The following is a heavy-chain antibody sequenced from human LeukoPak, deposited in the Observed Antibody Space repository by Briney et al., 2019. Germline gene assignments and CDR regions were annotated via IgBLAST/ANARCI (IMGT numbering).Heavy chain of an antibody. Sequence: SVKVSCKASGYTFTGYYMHWVRQAPGQGLEWVGGLIPIFGTANYAKKFQGRVTITADESTSTAYTELSSLSAEDTAVYYCAKDLRSSGWYNYYYYYMDVWGKGTTVTISS. CDR3: AKDLRSSGWYNYYYYYMDV. CDR2: LIPIFGTA. J-gene: IGHJ6*03. D-gene: IGHD6-19*01. V-gene: IGHV1-69*13. CDR1: GYTFTGYY.